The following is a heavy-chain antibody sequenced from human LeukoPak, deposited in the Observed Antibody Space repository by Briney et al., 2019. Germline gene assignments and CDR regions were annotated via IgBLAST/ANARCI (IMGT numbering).Heavy chain of an antibody. CDR1: GYSVTSSFY. CDR2: IYHSGST. Sequence: NPSETLSLTCAVSGYSVTSSFYWDWIRQPPGKGLEWIGSIYHSGSTYYNPSLKSRVTISVDTSKNQFSLKLSSVTAADTAVYYCAQLIRSYWGQGTLVTVSS. J-gene: IGHJ4*02. CDR3: AQLIRSY. V-gene: IGHV4-38-2*01. D-gene: IGHD1-1*01.